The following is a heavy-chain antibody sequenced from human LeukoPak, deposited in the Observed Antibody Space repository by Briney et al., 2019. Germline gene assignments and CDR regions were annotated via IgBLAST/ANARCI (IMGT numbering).Heavy chain of an antibody. CDR3: ARRAYYDSSGYHPTEAYFDL. Sequence: PSETLSLTCTVSGGSIFSYYWNWIRQPPGKGLEWIGVIYPSGITSYNPSLMSRGSISIATSRNQFSLMLTSVTAADTAVYYCARRAYYDSSGYHPTEAYFDLWGRGTLGTVSS. CDR2: IYPSGIT. J-gene: IGHJ2*01. V-gene: IGHV4-4*07. D-gene: IGHD3-22*01. CDR1: GGSIFSYY.